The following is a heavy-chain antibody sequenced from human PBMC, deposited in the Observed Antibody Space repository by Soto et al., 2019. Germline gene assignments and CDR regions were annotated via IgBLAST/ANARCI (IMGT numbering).Heavy chain of an antibody. V-gene: IGHV4-30-4*01. CDR3: ARDKRGALDYYDSSGYYFDY. Sequence: PSETLSLTCTVSGGSISSGDYYWSWIRQPPGKGLEWIGYIYYSGSTYYNPSHKSRVTISVDTSKNQFSLKLSSVTAADTAVYYCARDKRGALDYYDSSGYYFDYWGQGTLVTVSS. D-gene: IGHD3-22*01. CDR1: GGSISSGDYY. CDR2: IYYSGST. J-gene: IGHJ4*02.